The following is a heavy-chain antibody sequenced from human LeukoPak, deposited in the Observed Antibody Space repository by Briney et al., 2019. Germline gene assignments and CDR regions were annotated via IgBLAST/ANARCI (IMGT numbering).Heavy chain of an antibody. Sequence: PSGSLSLTCAVSGGSISSSNWWSWVRQPPGKGLEWIGEIYHSGSTNYNPSLKSRVTISVDKSKNQFSLKLSSVTAADTAVYYCARGEGELLSGGIDYWGQGTLVTVSS. CDR3: ARGEGELLSGGIDY. D-gene: IGHD1-26*01. CDR1: GGSISSSNW. V-gene: IGHV4-4*02. CDR2: IYHSGST. J-gene: IGHJ4*02.